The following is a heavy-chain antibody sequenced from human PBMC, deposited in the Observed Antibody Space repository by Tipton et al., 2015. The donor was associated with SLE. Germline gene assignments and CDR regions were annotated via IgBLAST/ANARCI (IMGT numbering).Heavy chain of an antibody. CDR3: ATKDY. CDR1: GGSISSSSYY. J-gene: IGHJ4*02. CDR2: IYHSGST. V-gene: IGHV4-39*07. Sequence: LRLSCTVSGGSISSSSYYWGWIRQPPGKGLEWIGSIYHSGSTYYNPSLKSRVTIPVDTSKNQFSLKLSSVTAADTAVYYCATKDYWGQGTLVTVSS.